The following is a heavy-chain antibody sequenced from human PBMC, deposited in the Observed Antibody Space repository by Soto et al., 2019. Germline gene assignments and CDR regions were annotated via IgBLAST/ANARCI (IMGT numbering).Heavy chain of an antibody. CDR2: IHYSGST. Sequence: QLQLQESGPGLVKPSQTLSLTCTVSGGSISSGGHYWSWVRQHPGRGLEWIGYIHYSGSTFYNPSLKSRLTISVDTSKNQLSRWLSSVTAEDTAVYYCARELRRENVSGMDVWGQGTTVTVS. D-gene: IGHD3-10*01. CDR3: ARELRRENVSGMDV. CDR1: GGSISSGGHY. J-gene: IGHJ6*02. V-gene: IGHV4-31*03.